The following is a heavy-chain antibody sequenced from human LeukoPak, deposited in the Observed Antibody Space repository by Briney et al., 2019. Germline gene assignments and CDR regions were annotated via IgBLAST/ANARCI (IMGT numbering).Heavy chain of an antibody. Sequence: GGSLRLSCAASGFTFSSYEMNWVRQAPGKGLEWVSYISSSGGTTYYAYSVKGRFTISRDNAKNSLNLQMNSLRAEDTAVYYCARYGDYWGQGTLVTVSS. D-gene: IGHD3-10*01. CDR2: ISSSGGTT. J-gene: IGHJ4*02. CDR3: ARYGDY. CDR1: GFTFSSYE. V-gene: IGHV3-48*03.